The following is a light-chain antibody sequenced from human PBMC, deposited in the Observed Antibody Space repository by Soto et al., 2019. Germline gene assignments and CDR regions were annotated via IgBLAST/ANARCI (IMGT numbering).Light chain of an antibody. CDR1: SGSIASNY. CDR2: EDN. CDR3: QSYDNNNHWV. V-gene: IGLV6-57*01. J-gene: IGLJ3*02. Sequence: NFMLTQPHSVSESPGKTVTMSCTRSSGSIASNYVQWYQQRPGSSPTTVIYEDNQRPSGVPARFSGSIDSSSNSASLSISGLKTEDEADYYCQSYDNNNHWVFGGGTKVTVL.